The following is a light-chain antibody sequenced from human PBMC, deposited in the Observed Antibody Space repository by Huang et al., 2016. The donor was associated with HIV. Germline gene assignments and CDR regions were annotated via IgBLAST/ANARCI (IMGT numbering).Light chain of an antibody. J-gene: IGKJ1*01. Sequence: DVVLTQSPLSLPGTLGQPASISCKSSQSLVSSDGDIYLNWFHQRPGQSPRRLIYKVSKRDSGGPARFSGSGSDTYFKLNISSVEAEDVGFYYCMQGSHWPGAFGQGTKVEIK. V-gene: IGKV2-30*01. CDR1: QSLVSSDGDIY. CDR3: MQGSHWPGA. CDR2: KVS.